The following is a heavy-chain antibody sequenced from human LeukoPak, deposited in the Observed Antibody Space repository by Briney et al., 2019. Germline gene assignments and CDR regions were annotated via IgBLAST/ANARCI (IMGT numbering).Heavy chain of an antibody. V-gene: IGHV3-74*01. CDR1: GFTFSSYW. CDR3: ASTWFGEALDY. Sequence: GGSLRLSCAASGFTFSSYWMHWVRQAPGKGLVWVSRINSDGSSTSYADSVKGRFTISRDNAKNTLYLQMNSLRAEDTAVYYCASTWFGEALDYWGQGTLVTVSS. J-gene: IGHJ4*02. CDR2: INSDGSST. D-gene: IGHD3-10*01.